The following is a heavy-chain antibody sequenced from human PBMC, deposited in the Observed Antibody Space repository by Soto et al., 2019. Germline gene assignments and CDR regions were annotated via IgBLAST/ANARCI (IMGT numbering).Heavy chain of an antibody. Sequence: NPGGSLRLSCAASGFTFSNAWMSWVRQAPGKGLEWVGRIKSKTDGGTTDYAAPVKGRFTISRDDSKNTLYLQMNSLKTEDTAVYYCTTAGAAGTDWFDPWGQGTLVTVSP. CDR3: TTAGAAGTDWFDP. D-gene: IGHD6-13*01. CDR2: IKSKTDGGTT. V-gene: IGHV3-15*01. CDR1: GFTFSNAW. J-gene: IGHJ5*02.